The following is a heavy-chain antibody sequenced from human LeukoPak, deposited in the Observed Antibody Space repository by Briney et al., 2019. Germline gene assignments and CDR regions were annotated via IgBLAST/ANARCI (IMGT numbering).Heavy chain of an antibody. CDR1: GFSVTGNY. J-gene: IGHJ4*02. CDR2: FYGGGAT. D-gene: IGHD2-21*01. V-gene: IGHV3-53*01. CDR3: ASGGIPLY. Sequence: GGSLRLSCAASGFSVTGNYMSWVRQAPGKGLEWVSVFYGGGATYYVDSVKGRFTISRDNAKNSLYLQMNSLRAEDTAVYFCASGGIPLYWGQGTLVTVSS.